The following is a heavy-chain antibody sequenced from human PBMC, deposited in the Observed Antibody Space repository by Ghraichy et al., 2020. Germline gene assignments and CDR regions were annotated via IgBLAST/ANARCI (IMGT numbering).Heavy chain of an antibody. CDR3: ARAGSAGTTIFGLVKGPRDYYYYYMAV. D-gene: IGHD3-3*01. Sequence: ASVKFSCKTAGYNVSSYDIYWILQSSGQGLERMGWMNPKSGNTGFAQKFQGRVTMTRNTSISTAYMELSSLRSEDTAVYYCARAGSAGTTIFGLVKGPRDYYYYYMAVWGTGTTVNVSS. CDR2: MNPKSGNT. V-gene: IGHV1-8*01. J-gene: IGHJ6*03. CDR1: GYNVSSYD.